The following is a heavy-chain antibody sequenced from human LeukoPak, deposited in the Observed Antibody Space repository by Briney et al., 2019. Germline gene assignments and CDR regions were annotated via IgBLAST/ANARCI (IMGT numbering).Heavy chain of an antibody. CDR1: GFTFSGSA. CDR3: AKDRAAAGSFDY. CDR2: IRSKANSYAT. Sequence: GGSLRLSCAASGFTFSGSAMHWVRQASGKGLEWVGRIRSKANSYATAYAAPVKGRFTISRDNAKNSLYLQMNSLRAEDTALYYCAKDRAAAGSFDYWGQGTLVTVSS. V-gene: IGHV3-73*01. J-gene: IGHJ4*02. D-gene: IGHD6-13*01.